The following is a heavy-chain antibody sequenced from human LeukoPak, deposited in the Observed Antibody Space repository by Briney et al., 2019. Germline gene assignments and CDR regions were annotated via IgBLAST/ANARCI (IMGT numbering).Heavy chain of an antibody. Sequence: ASVKVSCKASGGTFSSYAISWVRQAPGQGLEWMGGIIPIFGTANYAQKFQGRVTITADKSTSTAYMELSSLRSEDTAVYYCARDEGGSGGSCYPSDYWGQGTLVTVSS. V-gene: IGHV1-69*06. CDR2: IIPIFGTA. CDR1: GGTFSSYA. J-gene: IGHJ4*02. D-gene: IGHD2-15*01. CDR3: ARDEGGSGGSCYPSDY.